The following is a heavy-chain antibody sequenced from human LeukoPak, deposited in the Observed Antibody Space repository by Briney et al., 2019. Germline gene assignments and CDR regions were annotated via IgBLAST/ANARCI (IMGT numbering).Heavy chain of an antibody. CDR3: ASQVVVAARGDWFDP. Sequence: SQTLSLTCTVSGGSISSGDYYWSWIRQPPGKGLEWIGYIYYSGSTYYNPSLKSRVTISVDTSKNQFSLKLSFVTAADTAVYYCASQVVVAARGDWFDPWGQGTLVTVSS. CDR2: IYYSGST. CDR1: GGSISSGDYY. D-gene: IGHD2-15*01. V-gene: IGHV4-30-4*01. J-gene: IGHJ5*02.